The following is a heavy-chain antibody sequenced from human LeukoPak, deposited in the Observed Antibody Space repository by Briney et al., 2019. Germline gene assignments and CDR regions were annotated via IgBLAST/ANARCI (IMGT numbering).Heavy chain of an antibody. Sequence: GGSLRLSCAASGFTFSSYSMNWVRQAPGKGLEWVSSISSSSSYIYYADSVKGRFIISRDNAKNSLYLQMNSLRAEDTAVYYCARDLSPLYSSRRYFDYWGQGTLVTVSS. CDR1: GFTFSSYS. D-gene: IGHD3-22*01. CDR3: ARDLSPLYSSRRYFDY. CDR2: ISSSSSYI. J-gene: IGHJ4*02. V-gene: IGHV3-21*01.